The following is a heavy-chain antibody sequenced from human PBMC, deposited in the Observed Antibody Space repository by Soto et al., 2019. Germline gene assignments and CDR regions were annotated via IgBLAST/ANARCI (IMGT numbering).Heavy chain of an antibody. CDR3: ASYITIFGVVRHGMDV. CDR2: ISHSGST. D-gene: IGHD3-3*01. Sequence: QVQLQESGPGLVKPSGTLSLTCAVSGGAISSSNWWSWVRQPPGKGLEGIGEISHSGSTNYNPSLESRVTISLDKSKNQFSLKLSSVTAADTAVYYCASYITIFGVVRHGMDVWGQGTTVTVSS. J-gene: IGHJ6*02. V-gene: IGHV4-4*02. CDR1: GGAISSSNW.